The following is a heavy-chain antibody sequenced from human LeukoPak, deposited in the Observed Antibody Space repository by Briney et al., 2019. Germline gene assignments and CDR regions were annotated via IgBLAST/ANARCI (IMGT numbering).Heavy chain of an antibody. Sequence: PGGSLRLSCAASGFTFSSYAMHWVRQAPGKGLEWVAVISYDGSNKYYADSVKGRFTISRDNSKNTLYLQMNSLRAEDTAVYYCARGLSYFSSSCAGYWGQGTLVTVSS. CDR3: ARGLSYFSSSCAGY. J-gene: IGHJ4*02. D-gene: IGHD6-13*01. CDR1: GFTFSSYA. V-gene: IGHV3-30-3*01. CDR2: ISYDGSNK.